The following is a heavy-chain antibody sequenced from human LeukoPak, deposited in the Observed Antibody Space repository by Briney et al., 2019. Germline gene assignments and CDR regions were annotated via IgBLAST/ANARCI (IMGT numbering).Heavy chain of an antibody. CDR3: AKDYIARNQVYDAFDI. CDR1: GFTFSDYA. CDR2: ISGGGETT. Sequence: GGSLRLSCAAPGFTFSDYAMNWVRQAPGKGLEWVSHISGGGETTFYADSVKGRFAMSRDNFRSTLDLQMSSLTAEDTAVYYCAKDYIARNQVYDAFDIWGQGTMVTVSS. J-gene: IGHJ3*02. V-gene: IGHV3-23*01.